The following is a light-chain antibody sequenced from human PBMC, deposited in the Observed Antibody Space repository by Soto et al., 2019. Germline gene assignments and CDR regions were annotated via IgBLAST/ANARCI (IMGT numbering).Light chain of an antibody. V-gene: IGKV3-15*01. J-gene: IGKJ4*01. CDR3: QQYNNWPLT. CDR2: GIS. Sequence: EIVMTQPPATLSVTQGETATLSCRASQRLTSYLAWYQQKPDQAPRLLIYGISTRATDIPARFSGSGSGTEFTLTISSLQSEDFAVYYCQQYNNWPLTFGGGTKVDI. CDR1: QRLTSY.